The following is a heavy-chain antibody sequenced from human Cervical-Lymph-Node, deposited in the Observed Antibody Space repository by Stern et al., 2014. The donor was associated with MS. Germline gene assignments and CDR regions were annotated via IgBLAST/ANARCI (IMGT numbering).Heavy chain of an antibody. CDR1: GYSFSDYW. CDR3: AREGAYGNDMAPYDY. D-gene: IGHD4-17*01. Sequence: VQLVESGAELKKPGESLRISCKASGYSFSDYWIGWVRQRPGKGLEWMGIIYPGDSDTRYNPSFQGHVTLSADKSISTAHLQWSSLKASDTAMYYCAREGAYGNDMAPYDYWGQGTLVTVSS. CDR2: IYPGDSDT. J-gene: IGHJ4*02. V-gene: IGHV5-51*03.